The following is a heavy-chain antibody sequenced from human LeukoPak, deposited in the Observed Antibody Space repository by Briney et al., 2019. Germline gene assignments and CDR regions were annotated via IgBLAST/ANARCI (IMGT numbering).Heavy chain of an antibody. J-gene: IGHJ4*02. V-gene: IGHV1-8*01. CDR3: ARGLGDYNTDWFPVSGY. D-gene: IGHD3-9*01. CDR2: MNPGSGDT. CDR1: GYTFTTHD. Sequence: ASVKVSCKASGYTFTTHDLTWVRQATGQGLEWMGWMNPGSGDTAYAQKFQGRVTMTRDTSMSTAYMELNSLGSKDTAIHYCARGLGDYNTDWFPVSGYWGQGTPVTVSS.